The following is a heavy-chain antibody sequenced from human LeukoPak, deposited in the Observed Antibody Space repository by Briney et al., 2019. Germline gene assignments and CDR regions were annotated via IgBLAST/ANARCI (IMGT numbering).Heavy chain of an antibody. V-gene: IGHV3-23*01. CDR3: AKDPNVLLWFGYFDY. J-gene: IGHJ4*02. CDR2: ISGGGGST. CDR1: GFTFSSYA. Sequence: GGSLRLSCAASGFTFSSYAMSWVRQAPGKGLEWVSAISGGGGSTYYADSVKGRFTISRDNSKNTLYLQMNSLRAEDTAVYYCAKDPNVLLWFGYFDYWGQGTLVTVSS. D-gene: IGHD3-10*01.